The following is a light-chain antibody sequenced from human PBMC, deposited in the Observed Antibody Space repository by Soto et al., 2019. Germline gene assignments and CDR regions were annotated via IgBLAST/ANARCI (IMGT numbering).Light chain of an antibody. J-gene: IGKJ4*01. Sequence: EIVLTQSPGTLSLSPGERATLSCRASQSVSSGYLAWYQQKPGQAPRLLIYGASSRATGIPHRFSGSGSGTDFTLTISRLEPEDFAVYYCQQYGGSPLTFGGGTTVEIK. CDR3: QQYGGSPLT. CDR2: GAS. CDR1: QSVSSGY. V-gene: IGKV3-20*01.